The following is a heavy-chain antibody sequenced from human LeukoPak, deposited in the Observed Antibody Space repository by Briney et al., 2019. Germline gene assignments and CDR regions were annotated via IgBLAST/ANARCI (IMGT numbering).Heavy chain of an antibody. CDR1: GYSFTNYW. Sequence: GESLKISCKGSGYSFTNYWIGWVRQMPGKGLEYMGVFYPGDSDTTYSPSFQGQVTISADKSISTAYLQWSSLKASDTAMYCCARQGVGAFDIWGQGTMVTVSS. D-gene: IGHD3-16*01. CDR3: ARQGVGAFDI. V-gene: IGHV5-51*01. CDR2: FYPGDSDT. J-gene: IGHJ3*02.